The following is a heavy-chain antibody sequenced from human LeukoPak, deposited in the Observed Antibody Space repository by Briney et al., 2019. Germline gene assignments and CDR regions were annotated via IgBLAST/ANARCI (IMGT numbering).Heavy chain of an antibody. CDR3: AREAAVAGKGGFDY. J-gene: IGHJ4*02. D-gene: IGHD6-19*01. CDR1: GFTFSVAA. CDR2: IGASGEST. V-gene: IGHV3-23*01. Sequence: SGGSLRLSCAASGFTFSVAAMTWVRQAPGKGLEWVSLIGASGESTYYADSVKGRFTISRDNSKNTLYLQMNSLRGEDTAVYYCAREAAVAGKGGFDYWGQGTLVTVSS.